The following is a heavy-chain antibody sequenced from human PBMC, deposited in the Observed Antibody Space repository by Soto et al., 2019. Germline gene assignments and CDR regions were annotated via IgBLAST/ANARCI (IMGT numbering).Heavy chain of an antibody. CDR2: ISSSSSYI. CDR3: ARDRMVRENGGYGMDV. J-gene: IGHJ6*02. Sequence: EVQLVESGGGLVKPGGSLRLSCAASGFTFSSYSMNWVRQAPGKGLEWVSSISSSSSYIYYADSVKGRFTISRDNAKNSLYLQMNSLRAEDTAVDYCARDRMVRENGGYGMDVWGQGTTVTVSS. V-gene: IGHV3-21*01. CDR1: GFTFSSYS. D-gene: IGHD3-10*01.